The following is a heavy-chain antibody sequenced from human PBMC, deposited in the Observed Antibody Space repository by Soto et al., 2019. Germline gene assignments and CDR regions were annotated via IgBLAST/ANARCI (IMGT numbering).Heavy chain of an antibody. CDR3: AREGFDGDYLNFDY. CDR2: IWYDGSNK. CDR1: GFTFSSYG. D-gene: IGHD4-17*01. Sequence: QVQLVESGGGVVQPGRSLRLSCAASGFTFSSYGMHWVRQAPGKGLEWVAVIWYDGSNKYYADSVKGRFTISRDNSKNTLYLQMNSLRAEDTAVCYCAREGFDGDYLNFDYWGQGTLVTVSS. J-gene: IGHJ4*02. V-gene: IGHV3-33*01.